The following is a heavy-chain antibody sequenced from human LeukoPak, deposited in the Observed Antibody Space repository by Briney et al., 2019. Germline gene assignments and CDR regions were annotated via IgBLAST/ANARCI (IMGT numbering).Heavy chain of an antibody. Sequence: GGSLRLSCAASGFTFSDYYMSWIRQAPGKGLEWVSYISSSGSTIYYADSVKGRFTISRDNAKNSLYLQMNSLRAEDTAVYYCARDAPEVVVVPAAQLSAFDIWGQGTMVTVSS. CDR2: ISSSGSTI. CDR1: GFTFSDYY. CDR3: ARDAPEVVVVPAAQLSAFDI. J-gene: IGHJ3*02. V-gene: IGHV3-11*04. D-gene: IGHD2-2*01.